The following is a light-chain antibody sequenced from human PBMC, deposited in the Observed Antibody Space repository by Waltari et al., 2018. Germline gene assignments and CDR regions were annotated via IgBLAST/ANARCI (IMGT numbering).Light chain of an antibody. V-gene: IGLV3-1*01. CDR1: KLGDKY. J-gene: IGLJ2*01. CDR2: QDT. Sequence: SYELTQPNSVSVAPGQTASISCSGDKLGDKYACWYQQKPGQSPVLVIHQDTTLPSGIPERFSGSNSGNTTTLTISGTQAIDEADYYCQAWDRGYARVFGGGTKLTVL. CDR3: QAWDRGYARV.